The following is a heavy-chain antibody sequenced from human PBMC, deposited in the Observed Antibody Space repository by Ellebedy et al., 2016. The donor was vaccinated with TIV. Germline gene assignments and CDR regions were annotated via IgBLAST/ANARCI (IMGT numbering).Heavy chain of an antibody. V-gene: IGHV3-30*18. D-gene: IGHD6-19*01. CDR3: AKDSPTGYTNRWSGSSAWLGS. J-gene: IGHJ5*02. CDR1: RFTFSIFG. CDR2: ISSDGRKK. Sequence: GGSLRLXXAASRFTFSIFGLHWVRQAPGKGLEWVALISSDGRKKYYADSVRGRFTISRDNSKNTLYLQMDSLRVEDTAIYYCAKDSPTGYTNRWSGSSAWLGSWGQGTLVTVSS.